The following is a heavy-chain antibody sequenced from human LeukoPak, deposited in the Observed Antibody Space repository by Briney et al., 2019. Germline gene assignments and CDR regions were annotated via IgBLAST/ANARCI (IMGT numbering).Heavy chain of an antibody. CDR2: IYYSGST. V-gene: IGHV4-31*03. J-gene: IGHJ3*02. CDR3: ARVSESLDAFDI. D-gene: IGHD3-3*01. CDR1: GGSISSGGYY. Sequence: SQTLSLTCTVSGGSISSGGYYWSWIRQHPGKGLEWIGYIYYSGSTYHNPSLKSRVTISVDTSKNQFSLKLSSVTAADTAVYYCARVSESLDAFDIWGQGTMVTVSS.